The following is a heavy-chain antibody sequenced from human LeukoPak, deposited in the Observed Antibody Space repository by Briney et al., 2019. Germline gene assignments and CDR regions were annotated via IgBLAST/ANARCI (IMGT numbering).Heavy chain of an antibody. CDR2: IYHSGST. J-gene: IGHJ4*02. V-gene: IGHV4-38-2*02. CDR1: GYSISSGYY. Sequence: SETLSLTCTVSGYSISSGYYWGWIRQPPGKGLEWIGSIYHSGSTYYNPSLKSRVTISVDTSKNQFSLKLSSVTAADTAVYYCARGPRFAHPIDCWGQGTLVTVSS. CDR3: ARGPRFAHPIDC. D-gene: IGHD3-10*01.